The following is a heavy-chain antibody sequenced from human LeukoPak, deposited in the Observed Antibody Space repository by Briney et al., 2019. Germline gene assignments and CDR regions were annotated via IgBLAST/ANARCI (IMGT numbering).Heavy chain of an antibody. D-gene: IGHD2-2*01. Sequence: PSETLSLTCNVSGVSVSGGRYYWTWIRQHPGKGLEWIGYKYYSGSAKYNPSLKSRLTISIDTSKNQFSLQLSSVTAADTATYYCETPYCSSISCLDVFYVWGPGTRVIVSS. CDR2: KYYSGSA. V-gene: IGHV4-31*03. J-gene: IGHJ3*01. CDR3: ETPYCSSISCLDVFYV. CDR1: GVSVSGGRYY.